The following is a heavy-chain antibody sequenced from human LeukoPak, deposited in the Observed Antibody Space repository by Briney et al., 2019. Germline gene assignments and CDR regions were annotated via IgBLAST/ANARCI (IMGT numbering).Heavy chain of an antibody. J-gene: IGHJ4*02. CDR1: GFTFSSYA. CDR2: ISGSGGST. D-gene: IGHD5-12*01. V-gene: IGHV3-23*01. CDR3: AKDSVATIPTSSDY. Sequence: TGGSLRLSCAASGFTFSSYAMSWVRQAPGKGLEWVSAISGSGGSTYYADSVKGRFTISRDNSKNTLYLQMNSLRAEDTAVYYCAKDSVATIPTSSDYWGQGTLVTVSS.